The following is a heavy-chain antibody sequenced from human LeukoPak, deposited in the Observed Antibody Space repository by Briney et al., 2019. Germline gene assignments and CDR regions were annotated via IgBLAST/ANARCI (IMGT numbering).Heavy chain of an antibody. CDR2: IYASGST. Sequence: SQTLSLNCTVSGGSIKSVDYYWSWIRQPAGKGLEWIGRIYASGSTNYNPSLKSRVTISVDASKNQFSLRLNSVTAADTAVYYCARTFYSNYNGPSVWGQGTLVTVSS. CDR3: ARTFYSNYNGPSV. J-gene: IGHJ4*02. V-gene: IGHV4-61*02. D-gene: IGHD2-8*01. CDR1: GGSIKSVDYY.